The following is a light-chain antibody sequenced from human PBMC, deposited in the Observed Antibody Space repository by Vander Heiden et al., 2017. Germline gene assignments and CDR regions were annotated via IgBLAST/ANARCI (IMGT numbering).Light chain of an antibody. CDR2: GVS. J-gene: IGLJ3*02. Sequence: QSALTQPRSVSGSPGQSVTIPCTGTTSDVGGYTYVSWYQQYPDKAPKVILYGVSKRPSGVPDRFSGSKSGNTASLTISGLQADDEADYYCCSYAGSYVWVFGGGTKLTVL. V-gene: IGLV2-11*01. CDR1: TSDVGGYTY. CDR3: CSYAGSYVWV.